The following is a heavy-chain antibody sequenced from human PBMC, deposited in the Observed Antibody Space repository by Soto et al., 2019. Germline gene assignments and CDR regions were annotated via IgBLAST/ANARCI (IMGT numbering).Heavy chain of an antibody. Sequence: SQTLSLTCAISGDSVSSNSAAWNWIRQSPSRGLEWLGRTYYRSKWYNDYAVSVKSRITINPDTSKNQFSLQLNSVTPEDTAVYYCARDGYSSSSGPQRVWFGPWGKGTLATVSS. CDR2: TYYRSKWYN. J-gene: IGHJ5*02. D-gene: IGHD6-6*01. CDR1: GDSVSSNSAA. CDR3: ARDGYSSSSGPQRVWFGP. V-gene: IGHV6-1*01.